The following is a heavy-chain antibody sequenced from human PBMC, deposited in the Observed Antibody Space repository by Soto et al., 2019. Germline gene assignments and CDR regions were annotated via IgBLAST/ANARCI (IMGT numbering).Heavy chain of an antibody. CDR1: GFTFSSYW. J-gene: IGHJ6*02. Sequence: GGSLRLSCAASGFTFSSYWMSWVRQAPGKGLEWVANIKQDGSEKYYVDSVKGRFTISRDNAKNSLYLQMNSLRAEDTAVYYCARGCSGGSCYQYYYYGMDVWGQGTTVTVSS. V-gene: IGHV3-7*01. CDR2: IKQDGSEK. D-gene: IGHD2-15*01. CDR3: ARGCSGGSCYQYYYYGMDV.